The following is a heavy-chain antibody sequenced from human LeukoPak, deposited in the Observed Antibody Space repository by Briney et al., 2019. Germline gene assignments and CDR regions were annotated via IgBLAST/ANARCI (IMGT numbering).Heavy chain of an antibody. CDR3: ARESTGTGRYNWYDL. D-gene: IGHD5-24*01. V-gene: IGHV4-61*02. J-gene: IGHJ4*02. Sequence: SQTLSLTCSVSGGSFSSVTLYWSWIRQPAGKGLEWIGRGNARGSTDSNLSLRSRVTVSVDTSKNQVSLRLSSVTAADTAVYYCARESTGTGRYNWYDLWGQGTLVTVSS. CDR1: GGSFSSVTLY. CDR2: GNARGST.